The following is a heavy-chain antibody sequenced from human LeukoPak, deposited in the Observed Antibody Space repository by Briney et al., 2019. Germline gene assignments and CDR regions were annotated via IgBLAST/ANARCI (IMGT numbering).Heavy chain of an antibody. CDR1: GDSISTHY. V-gene: IGHV4-59*11. CDR2: ISYIGIT. J-gene: IGHJ3*02. CDR3: ARDPTTVTKGFDI. D-gene: IGHD4-11*01. Sequence: SETLSLTCTISGDSISTHYWTWIRQPPGKGLEGIGYISYIGITNYNPSLKSRVTISIDTSKNQFSLRLRSVTAADTALYYCARDPTTVTKGFDIWGQGTVVTVSS.